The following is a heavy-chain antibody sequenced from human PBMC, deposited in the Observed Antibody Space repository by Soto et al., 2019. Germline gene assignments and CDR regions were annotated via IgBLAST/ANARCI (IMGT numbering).Heavy chain of an antibody. CDR3: AKVRNDGEIWSGYQYYFDY. CDR2: ISGSGGST. J-gene: IGHJ4*02. D-gene: IGHD3-3*01. CDR1: GFTFSSYA. Sequence: GGSLRLSCAASGFTFSSYAMSWVRQAPGKGLEWVSAISGSGGSTYYADSVKGRFTISRDNSKNTLYLQMNSLRAEDTAVYYCAKVRNDGEIWSGYQYYFDYWGQGTLVTVSS. V-gene: IGHV3-23*01.